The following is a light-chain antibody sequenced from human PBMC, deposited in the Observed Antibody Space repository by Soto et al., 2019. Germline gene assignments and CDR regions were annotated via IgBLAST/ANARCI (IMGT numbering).Light chain of an antibody. Sequence: KMNQSPSSLPASVGARVTITCRPSQGISNYLAWYQQKPGKVPNPLIYAASTLQSGVPSRFSGSRYGTDGTLTLRSLQPEDGTTYDGQKYNSAPITFGQGTKVDIK. J-gene: IGKJ1*01. V-gene: IGKV1-27*01. CDR2: AAS. CDR3: QKYNSAPIT. CDR1: QGISNY.